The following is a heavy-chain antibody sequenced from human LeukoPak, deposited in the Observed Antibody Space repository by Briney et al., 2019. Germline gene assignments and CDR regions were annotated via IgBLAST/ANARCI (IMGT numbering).Heavy chain of an antibody. V-gene: IGHV3-21*04. Sequence: GGSLRLSCAASGFTFSSYSMNWVRQAPGKGLEWVSSISSSSSYIYYADSVKGRFTISRDNSKNTLYLQMNSLRAEDTAVYYCAKEISGGIQLWFSLGFDYWGQGTLVTVSS. J-gene: IGHJ4*02. CDR3: AKEISGGIQLWFSLGFDY. D-gene: IGHD5-18*01. CDR2: ISSSSSYI. CDR1: GFTFSSYS.